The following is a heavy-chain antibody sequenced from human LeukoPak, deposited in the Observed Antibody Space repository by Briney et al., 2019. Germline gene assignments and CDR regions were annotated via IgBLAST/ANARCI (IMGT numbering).Heavy chain of an antibody. D-gene: IGHD3-22*01. V-gene: IGHV1-46*01. CDR1: GYTFTSYY. Sequence: ASVKVSCKASGYTFTSYYMHWVRQAPGQGLEWMGIINPIGGTTNYAQKFQERVTITRDMSTSTAYMELSSLRSEDTAVYYCAAGNHYDSSGYWYFDLWGRDTLVTVSS. CDR3: AAGNHYDSSGYWYFDL. J-gene: IGHJ2*01. CDR2: INPIGGTT.